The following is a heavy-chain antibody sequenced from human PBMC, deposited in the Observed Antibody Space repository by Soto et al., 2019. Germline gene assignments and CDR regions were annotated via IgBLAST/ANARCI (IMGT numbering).Heavy chain of an antibody. D-gene: IGHD2-21*01. CDR3: ALGPCGLDGSGDY. J-gene: IGHJ4*02. V-gene: IGHV1-3*01. Sequence: QVQLVQSGAEVKKPGASVKVSCKASGYTFTSYAMHWVRQAPGQRLEWMGWINAGNGNTKYSQKFQVRVTITRDTCVSTAYMQLTSVRSVITVVQFCALGPCGLDGSGDYLGELTLLTV. CDR1: GYTFTSYA. CDR2: INAGNGNT.